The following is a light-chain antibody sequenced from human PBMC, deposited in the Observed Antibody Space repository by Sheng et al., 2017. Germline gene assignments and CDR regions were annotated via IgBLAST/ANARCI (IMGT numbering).Light chain of an antibody. J-gene: IGKJ2*01. V-gene: IGKV1-39*01. CDR1: QSISSY. Sequence: DIQMTQSPSSLSASVGDRVTITCRASQSISSYLNWYQQKPGKAPNLLIYAASSLQSGVPSRFSGSGSGTDFTLTISSLQPKDFATYYCQQTYSTPRTFGQGTKLEIK. CDR2: AAS. CDR3: QQTYSTPRT.